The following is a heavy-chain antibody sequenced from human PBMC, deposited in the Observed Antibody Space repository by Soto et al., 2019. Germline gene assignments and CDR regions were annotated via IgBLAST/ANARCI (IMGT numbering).Heavy chain of an antibody. Sequence: SETLSLTCTVSVGSISSSSYYWGWIRQPPGKGLEWIGSIYYSGSTYYNPSLKSRVTISVDTSKNQFSLKLSSVTAADTAVYYCARHGWQWELLSAFDIWGQGTMVTVSS. CDR2: IYYSGST. CDR1: VGSISSSSYY. J-gene: IGHJ3*02. CDR3: ARHGWQWELLSAFDI. V-gene: IGHV4-39*01. D-gene: IGHD1-26*01.